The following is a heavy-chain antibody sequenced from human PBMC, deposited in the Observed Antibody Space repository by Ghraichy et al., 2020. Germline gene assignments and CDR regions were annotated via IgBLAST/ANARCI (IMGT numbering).Heavy chain of an antibody. J-gene: IGHJ6*02. V-gene: IGHV3-30*18. CDR3: AKDPRDLGFDYHHSMDV. CDR2: ISNDATKT. Sequence: GESLNISCAASGFIFNRNAMHWVRQAPGRGLEWVTMISNDATKTYYADSVKGRFTISRDNSKNTLFLQMNGLRGEDTAVYYCAKDPRDLGFDYHHSMDVWGRGTTVTVSS. CDR1: GFIFNRNA. D-gene: IGHD3-10*01.